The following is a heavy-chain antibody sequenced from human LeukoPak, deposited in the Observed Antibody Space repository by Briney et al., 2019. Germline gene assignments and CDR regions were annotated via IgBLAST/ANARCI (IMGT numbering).Heavy chain of an antibody. D-gene: IGHD3-10*01. V-gene: IGHV4-59*01. Sequence: PSETLSLTCTVSGGSISSYYWSWIRQPPGKGLEWIGYIYYSGSTNYNPSLKSRVTISVDTSKNQFSLKLSSVTAADTAVYYCARLLWFGELLYPPFDYWGQGTLVTVSS. CDR2: IYYSGST. CDR1: GGSISSYY. CDR3: ARLLWFGELLYPPFDY. J-gene: IGHJ4*02.